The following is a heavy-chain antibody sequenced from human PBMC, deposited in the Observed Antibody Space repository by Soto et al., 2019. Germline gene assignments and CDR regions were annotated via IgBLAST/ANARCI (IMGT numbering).Heavy chain of an antibody. CDR3: ARDSSGYYYRVGAFDI. CDR2: IWYDGSNK. CDR1: GFTFSSYG. J-gene: IGHJ3*02. V-gene: IGHV3-33*01. Sequence: QVQLVESGGGVVQPGRSLRLSCAASGFTFSSYGMHWVRQAPGKGLEWVAVIWYDGSNKYYADSVKGRFTISRDNSKNTLYLQMNSLRADDTAVYYCARDSSGYYYRVGAFDIWGQGTMVTVSS. D-gene: IGHD3-22*01.